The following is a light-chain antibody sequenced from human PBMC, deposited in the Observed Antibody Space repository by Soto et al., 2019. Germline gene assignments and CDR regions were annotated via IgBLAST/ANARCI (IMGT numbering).Light chain of an antibody. CDR3: QQYNNWPRT. CDR1: QSVSSN. CDR2: GAS. V-gene: IGKV3-15*01. J-gene: IGKJ1*01. Sequence: EILMTQSPATLSVSPGERATLSCRASQSVSSNLAWYHQKPGQAPRLLIYGASTRATDIPARFSGSGSGTEFTLTISSLQSEDFAVYYCQQYNNWPRTFGQGTTVEIK.